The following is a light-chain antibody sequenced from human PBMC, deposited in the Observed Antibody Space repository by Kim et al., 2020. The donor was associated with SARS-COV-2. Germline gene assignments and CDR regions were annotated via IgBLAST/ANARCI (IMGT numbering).Light chain of an antibody. CDR1: QSVGSAY. J-gene: IGKJ3*01. CDR3: QQYGNSLHAT. CDR2: GAS. V-gene: IGKV3-20*01. Sequence: EIVLTQSPGTLSLSPGESATLSCRASQSVGSAYLACYQQKPGQAPRLLIYGASRGATGVPDRFSGSGSGSDFTLTISRLEPEDFAMYYCQQYGNSLHATFGPGTKVDIK.